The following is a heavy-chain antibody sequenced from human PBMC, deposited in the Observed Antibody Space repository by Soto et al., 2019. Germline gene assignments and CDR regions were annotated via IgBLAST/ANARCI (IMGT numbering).Heavy chain of an antibody. J-gene: IGHJ4*02. CDR3: ARSYCLSRSCYFKY. Sequence: QVSLVQSGAEVKKPGASVKVSCKASGYTFTSYYVHWVRQAPGQGLEWMGIINPSGATTTYAQNFQGRVAMSRDTFSSSVYMELSSLRSEDTVVHNCARSYCLSRSCYFKYWGQGTLVTVSS. CDR2: INPSGATT. CDR1: GYTFTSYY. D-gene: IGHD2-2*01. V-gene: IGHV1-46*01.